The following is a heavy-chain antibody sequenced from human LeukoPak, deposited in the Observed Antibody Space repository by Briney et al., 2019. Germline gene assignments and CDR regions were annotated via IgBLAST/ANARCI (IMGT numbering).Heavy chain of an antibody. D-gene: IGHD3-22*01. CDR2: IKQYGSEK. V-gene: IGHV3-7*01. Sequence: PGGSLRLSCVASGFTLSNYWMIWVRQAPGKGLEWVANIKQYGSEKYYVDSVKGRFTISRDNTKNSLYVQMNSLRAEDTAVYYCARAKAETSGSIDYWGQGALVTVSS. J-gene: IGHJ4*02. CDR3: ARAKAETSGSIDY. CDR1: GFTLSNYW.